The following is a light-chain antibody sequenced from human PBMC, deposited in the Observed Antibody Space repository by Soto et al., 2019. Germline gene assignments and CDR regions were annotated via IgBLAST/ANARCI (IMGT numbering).Light chain of an antibody. Sequence: QSVLTQPPSASETPGQRVTISWSGSRSNIGSNFVHWYQQLPGTAPKLLIYRNNQRPSGVPDRISASKSKSGTSASLAISGLRSEDEADYYCATWDDRLSGWVFGGGTQLTVL. J-gene: IGLJ7*01. CDR3: ATWDDRLSGWV. V-gene: IGLV1-47*01. CDR1: RSNIGSNF. CDR2: RNN.